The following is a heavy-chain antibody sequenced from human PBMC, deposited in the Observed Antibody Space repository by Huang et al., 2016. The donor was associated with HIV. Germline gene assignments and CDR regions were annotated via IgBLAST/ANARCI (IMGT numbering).Heavy chain of an antibody. CDR1: GFTFSSYG. Sequence: QVQLVDSGGGVVQPGGSLRLSCAASGFTFSSYGMHWVRQDPGKGLEWGACVRPNGNIKYYADSVRGRFTISRDTSKNTLYLQMNSLRPDDTAVYYCAKDKGYYYYMDVWGKGTTVTVSS. J-gene: IGHJ6*03. CDR3: AKDKGYYYYMDV. CDR2: VRPNGNIK. V-gene: IGHV3-30*02.